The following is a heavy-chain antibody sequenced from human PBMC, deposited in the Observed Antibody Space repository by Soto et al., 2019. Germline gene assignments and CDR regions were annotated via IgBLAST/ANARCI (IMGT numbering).Heavy chain of an antibody. CDR2: INPSGGST. D-gene: IGHD3-10*01. Sequence: ASVKVSCKASGYTFTSYYMHWVRQAPGQGLEWMGIINPSGGSTSYAQKFQGRVTMTRDTSTSTVYMELSSLRSEDTAVYYCARAGTGGITMVQYDYWGQGTLVTVSS. CDR1: GYTFTSYY. V-gene: IGHV1-46*01. J-gene: IGHJ4*02. CDR3: ARAGTGGITMVQYDY.